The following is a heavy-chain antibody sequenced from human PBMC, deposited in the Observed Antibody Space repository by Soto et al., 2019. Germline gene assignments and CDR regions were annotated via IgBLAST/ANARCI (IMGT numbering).Heavy chain of an antibody. V-gene: IGHV3-30*18. CDR3: AKEGSRSSWYYFDY. CDR1: GFTFSSYG. D-gene: IGHD6-13*01. Sequence: GSLRLSCAASGFTFSSYGMHWVRQAPGKGLEWVAVISYDGSNKYYADSVKGRFTISRDNSKNTLYLQMNSLRAEDTAVYYCAKEGSRSSWYYFDYWGQGTLVTVSS. CDR2: ISYDGSNK. J-gene: IGHJ4*02.